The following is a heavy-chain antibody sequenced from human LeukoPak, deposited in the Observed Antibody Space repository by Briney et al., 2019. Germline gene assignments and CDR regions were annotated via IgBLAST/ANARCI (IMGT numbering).Heavy chain of an antibody. CDR2: IYYSGST. Sequence: SETLSLTCTVSGASISNYYWSWIRQPPGKGLEWIGYIYYSGSTIYNPSLKSRVTISIDMSKNQFSLKLTSVTAADTAVYYCAREHDGSGLWGQGTLVTVSS. CDR3: AREHDGSGL. J-gene: IGHJ4*02. V-gene: IGHV4-59*12. D-gene: IGHD3-22*01. CDR1: GASISNYY.